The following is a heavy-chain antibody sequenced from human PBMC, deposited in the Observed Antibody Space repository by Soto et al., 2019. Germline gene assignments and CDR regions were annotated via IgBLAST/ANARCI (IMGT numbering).Heavy chain of an antibody. J-gene: IGHJ3*02. V-gene: IGHV1-69*06. CDR2: IIPIFGTA. Sequence: GASVKVSCKASGGTFSSYAISWVRQAPGQGLEWMGGIIPIFGTANYAQKFQGRVTITADKSTSTAYMELSSLRSEDTAVYYCATLWLPDAFDIWGQGTMVTVSS. CDR1: GGTFSSYA. CDR3: ATLWLPDAFDI. D-gene: IGHD2-21*01.